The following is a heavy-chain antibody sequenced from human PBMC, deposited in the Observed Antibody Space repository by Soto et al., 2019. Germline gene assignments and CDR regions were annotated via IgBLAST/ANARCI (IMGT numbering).Heavy chain of an antibody. D-gene: IGHD2-2*01. V-gene: IGHV3-23*01. CDR2: ISGSGGST. J-gene: IGHJ3*02. Sequence: HPGGSLRLSCAASGFTFSSYAMSWVRQAPGKGLEWVSAISGSGGSTYYADSVKGRFTISRDNSKNTLYLQMNSLRAEDTAVYYCAKLTWYQLLCRIWGQGTMVTVSS. CDR1: GFTFSSYA. CDR3: AKLTWYQLLCRI.